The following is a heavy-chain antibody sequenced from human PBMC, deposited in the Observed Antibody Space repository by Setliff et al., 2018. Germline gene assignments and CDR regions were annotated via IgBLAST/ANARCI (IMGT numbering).Heavy chain of an antibody. V-gene: IGHV4-4*07. Sequence: SETLSLTCTVSGGSISSYYWSWIRQPAGKGLEWIGRIYTSGSTNYNPSLKSRVTMSVDTSKNQFSLKLSSVTAADTAVYYCARATPHGYCSGGSCNPHFDYWGQGTLVTVSS. CDR1: GGSISSYY. D-gene: IGHD2-15*01. CDR2: IYTSGST. CDR3: ARATPHGYCSGGSCNPHFDY. J-gene: IGHJ4*02.